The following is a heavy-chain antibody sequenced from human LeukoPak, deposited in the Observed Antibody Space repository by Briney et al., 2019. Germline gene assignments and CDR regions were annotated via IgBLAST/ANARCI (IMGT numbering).Heavy chain of an antibody. Sequence: GASVKVSCKASGGTFSSYAISWVRQAPGQGLEWMGGIIPIFGTANYAQKFQGRVTITADESTSTAYMELSSLRSEDTAVYYCARAFSGSYLSYYYYMDVWGKGTTVTISS. V-gene: IGHV1-69*13. CDR3: ARAFSGSYLSYYYYMDV. CDR2: IIPIFGTA. CDR1: GGTFSSYA. D-gene: IGHD1-26*01. J-gene: IGHJ6*03.